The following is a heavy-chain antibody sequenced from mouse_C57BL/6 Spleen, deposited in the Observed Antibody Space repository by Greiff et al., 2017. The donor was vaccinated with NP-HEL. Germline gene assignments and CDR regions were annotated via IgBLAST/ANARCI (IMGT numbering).Heavy chain of an antibody. D-gene: IGHD1-1*01. Sequence: QVQLQQSGAELVKPGASVKLSCKASGYTFTEYTIHWVKQRSGQGLEWIGWFYPGSGSIKYNEKFKDKATLTADKSSSTVYMELSRLTSEDSAVYFCARHEGPYYYGSSYWYFEVWGTGTTVTVSS. CDR1: GYTFTEYT. CDR3: ARHEGPYYYGSSYWYFEV. J-gene: IGHJ1*03. CDR2: FYPGSGSI. V-gene: IGHV1-62-2*01.